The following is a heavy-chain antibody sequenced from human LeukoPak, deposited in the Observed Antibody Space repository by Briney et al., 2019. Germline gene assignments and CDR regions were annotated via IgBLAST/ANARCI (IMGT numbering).Heavy chain of an antibody. CDR1: GFTFSSYA. CDR3: ARVDYDFWSEPFDY. J-gene: IGHJ4*02. V-gene: IGHV3-23*01. D-gene: IGHD3-3*01. Sequence: GGSLRLSCAASGFTFSSYAMSWVRQAPGKGLEWVSAISGSGGSTYYADSVKGRFTISRDNSKNTLYLQMNSLRAEDTAVYYCARVDYDFWSEPFDYWGQGTLVTVSS. CDR2: ISGSGGST.